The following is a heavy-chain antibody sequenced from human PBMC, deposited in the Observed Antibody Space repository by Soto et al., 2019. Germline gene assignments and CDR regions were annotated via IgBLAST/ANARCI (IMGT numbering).Heavy chain of an antibody. Sequence: QVQLVQSGAEVKKPGSSVKVSCKASGGTFSSYAISWVRQAPGQGLEWMGGIIPIFGTANYAQKFQGRVTITADEPTSTAYMELSSLRSEDTVVYYCARPEQLDDYYYYGMDVWGQGTTVTVSS. D-gene: IGHD6-6*01. V-gene: IGHV1-69*01. CDR2: IIPIFGTA. J-gene: IGHJ6*02. CDR3: ARPEQLDDYYYYGMDV. CDR1: GGTFSSYA.